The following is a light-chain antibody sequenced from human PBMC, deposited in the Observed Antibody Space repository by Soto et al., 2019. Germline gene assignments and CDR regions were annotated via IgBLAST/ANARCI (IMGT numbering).Light chain of an antibody. J-gene: IGLJ3*02. V-gene: IGLV2-14*01. CDR1: SSDVGGYNY. CDR3: SSYTTSSIWV. CDR2: EVS. Sequence: QSALTQPASVSGSPGQSITLSCSGTSSDVGGYNYVSWYQQHPGKAPKLMIYEVSNRPSGVSNRFSGSKSANTASLTISGLQAEDEAAYYCSSYTTSSIWVFGGGTKVTVL.